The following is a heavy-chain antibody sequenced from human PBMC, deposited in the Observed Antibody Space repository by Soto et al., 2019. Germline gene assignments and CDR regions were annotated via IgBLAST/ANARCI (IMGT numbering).Heavy chain of an antibody. CDR2: ISSSSSTI. D-gene: IGHD6-19*01. V-gene: IGHV3-48*01. Sequence: GSLLLSCAASGFTFSSYSMNWVRQAPGKGLEWVSYISSSSSTIYYADSVKGRFTISRDNAKNSLYLQMNSLRAEDTAVYYCARDWSRIAVAGTSSDYWGQGTLVTVSS. CDR3: ARDWSRIAVAGTSSDY. CDR1: GFTFSSYS. J-gene: IGHJ4*02.